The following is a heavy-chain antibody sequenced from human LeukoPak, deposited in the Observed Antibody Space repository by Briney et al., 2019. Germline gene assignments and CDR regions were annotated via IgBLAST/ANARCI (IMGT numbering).Heavy chain of an antibody. D-gene: IGHD3-22*01. CDR1: GFTFTSSA. CDR3: AADYYASSGSNDAFDI. V-gene: IGHV1-58*01. J-gene: IGHJ3*02. CDR2: IVVGSGNT. Sequence: ASVKVSCKASGFTFTSSAVQWVRQARGQRLEWIGLIVVGSGNTNYAQKFQERVTITRDMSTSTAYMELSRLRSEDTAVSSCAADYYASSGSNDAFDIWGQGTMVTVSS.